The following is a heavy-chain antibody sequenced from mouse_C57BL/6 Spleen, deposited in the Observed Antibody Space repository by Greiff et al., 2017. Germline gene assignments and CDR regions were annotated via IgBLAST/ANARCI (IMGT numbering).Heavy chain of an antibody. CDR2: INYDGSST. V-gene: IGHV5-16*01. J-gene: IGHJ2*01. D-gene: IGHD1-1*01. CDR1: GFTFSDYY. Sequence: EVQLVESEGGLVQPGSSMKLSCTASGFTFSDYYMAWVRQVPEKGLEWVANINYDGSSTYYLDSLKSRFIISRDNAKNILYLQMSSLKSEDTATYYCARAGFIKGYYFDYWGQGTTLTVSS. CDR3: ARAGFIKGYYFDY.